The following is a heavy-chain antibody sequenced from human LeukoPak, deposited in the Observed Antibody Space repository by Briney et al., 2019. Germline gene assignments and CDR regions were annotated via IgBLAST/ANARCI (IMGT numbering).Heavy chain of an antibody. D-gene: IGHD6-13*01. CDR3: ARIILSSSWSRKPQHPSDY. CDR1: GFTFSSYW. Sequence: HPGGSLRLSCAASGFTFSSYWMHWVRQAPGKGLVWVSRINSDGSSTSYADSVKGRFTISRDNAKNTLYLQMNSLRAEDTAVYYCARIILSSSWSRKPQHPSDYWGQGTLVTVSS. V-gene: IGHV3-74*01. CDR2: INSDGSST. J-gene: IGHJ4*02.